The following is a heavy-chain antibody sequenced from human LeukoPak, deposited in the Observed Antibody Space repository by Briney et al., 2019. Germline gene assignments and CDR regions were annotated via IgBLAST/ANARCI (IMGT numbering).Heavy chain of an antibody. CDR2: ISSSGSTI. CDR3: AKVAKYYYGSETYYFFDY. Sequence: GGSLRLSCAASGFTFSSYEMNWVRQAPGKGLEGVSYISSSGSTIYYADSVKGRFTISRDKAKNSLYLQMNSLRVEDTAVYYCAKVAKYYYGSETYYFFDYWGQGTLVTASS. CDR1: GFTFSSYE. J-gene: IGHJ4*02. V-gene: IGHV3-48*03. D-gene: IGHD3-10*01.